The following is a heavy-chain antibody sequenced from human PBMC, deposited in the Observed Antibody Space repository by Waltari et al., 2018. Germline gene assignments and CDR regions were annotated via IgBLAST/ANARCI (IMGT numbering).Heavy chain of an antibody. Sequence: QVQLVQSGAEVKKPGSSVKVSCKASGGTFRIYPLSWVRQAPGQGLEWMGRIIPILGIANYAQKFQGRVTITADKSTSTAYMELSSLRSEDTAVYYCARASGSGSFVALAFDYWGQGTLVTVSS. CDR3: ARASGSGSFVALAFDY. J-gene: IGHJ4*02. V-gene: IGHV1-69*02. CDR2: IIPILGIA. D-gene: IGHD3-10*01. CDR1: GGTFRIYP.